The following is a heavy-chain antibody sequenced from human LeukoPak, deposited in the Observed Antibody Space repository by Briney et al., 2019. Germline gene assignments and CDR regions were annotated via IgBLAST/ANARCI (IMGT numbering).Heavy chain of an antibody. CDR1: GYTFTGHY. CDR3: ARGRYFDWLAIGFYYYYYYMDV. CDR2: INPNRGGT. Sequence: ASVTVSCKASGYTFTGHYMHWVRQAPGQGLEWMGRINPNRGGTNYAQKFQGRVTMTRDTSISTAYMELSRLRSDDTAVYYCARGRYFDWLAIGFYYYYYYMDVWGKGTTVTISS. J-gene: IGHJ6*03. V-gene: IGHV1-2*06. D-gene: IGHD3-9*01.